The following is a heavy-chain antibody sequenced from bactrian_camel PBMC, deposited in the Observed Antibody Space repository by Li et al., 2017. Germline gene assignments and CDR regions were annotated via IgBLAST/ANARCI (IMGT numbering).Heavy chain of an antibody. CDR1: GSILSDYW. J-gene: IGHJ4*01. D-gene: IGHD1*01. CDR3: VRDLAGPFVGSPPL. CDR2: IHSYGGAT. V-gene: IGHV3S6*01. Sequence: HVQLVESGGDLVQPGGSLRLSCAASGSILSDYWMYWVRQAPGKGLEWVSSIHSYGGATFYADSVRERFTISRDNAKNTVYLQMNSLNVEDSAVYYCVRDLAGPFVGSPPLWGQGTQVTVS.